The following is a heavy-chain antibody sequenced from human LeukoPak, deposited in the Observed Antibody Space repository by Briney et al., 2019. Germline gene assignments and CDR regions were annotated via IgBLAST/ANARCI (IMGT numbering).Heavy chain of an antibody. V-gene: IGHV4-59*01. CDR1: GDSISSSY. CDR2: IHYSGST. J-gene: IGHJ4*02. CDR3: AGTYSGYALENYYFDY. D-gene: IGHD5-12*01. Sequence: NTSETLSLTCTVSGDSISSSYWNWMRQPPGKGLEWIGYIHYSGSTNYNPSLKSRVTISVDTSKNQFSLKLSSVTAADTAVYYCAGTYSGYALENYYFDYWGQGTLVTVSS.